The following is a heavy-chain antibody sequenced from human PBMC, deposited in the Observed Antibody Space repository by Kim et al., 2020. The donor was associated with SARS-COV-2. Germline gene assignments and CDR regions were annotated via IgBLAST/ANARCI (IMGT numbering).Heavy chain of an antibody. Sequence: YTDSVKGRYPISRDNSKNTRYRQINSLRAEDTAVYYCAREARADAFDIWGQGTMVTVSS. D-gene: IGHD6-6*01. J-gene: IGHJ3*02. V-gene: IGHV3-30*07. CDR3: AREARADAFDI.